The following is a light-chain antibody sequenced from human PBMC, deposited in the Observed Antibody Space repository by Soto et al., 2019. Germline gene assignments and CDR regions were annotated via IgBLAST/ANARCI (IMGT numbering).Light chain of an antibody. CDR2: DVS. Sequence: QSALTQPRSVSGSPGQSVTISCTGTSSDVGGYNYVSWYQQHPGKAPKLMIYDVSERPSGVPDRFSGSKSVNTASLTISGLQAEDEADYYCCSYAGSYTFVFAPGTKVTVL. V-gene: IGLV2-11*01. CDR1: SSDVGGYNY. J-gene: IGLJ1*01. CDR3: CSYAGSYTFV.